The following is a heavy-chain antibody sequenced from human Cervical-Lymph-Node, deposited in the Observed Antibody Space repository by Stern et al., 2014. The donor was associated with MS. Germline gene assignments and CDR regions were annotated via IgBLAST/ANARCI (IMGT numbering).Heavy chain of an antibody. CDR3: ARDGSYYYYGMDV. CDR2: IYYSGST. CDR1: GGSVSSGSYY. D-gene: IGHD1-1*01. V-gene: IGHV4-61*01. J-gene: IGHJ6*02. Sequence: VQLVESGPGLVKPSETLSLTCTVSGGSVSSGSYYWSWIRQPPGKGLEWIGYIYYSGSTNYNPSLKSRVTISVDTSKNQFSLKLSSVTAADTAVYYCARDGSYYYYGMDVWGQGTTVTVSS.